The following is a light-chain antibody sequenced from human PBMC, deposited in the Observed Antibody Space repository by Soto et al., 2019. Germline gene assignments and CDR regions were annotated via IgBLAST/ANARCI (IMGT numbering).Light chain of an antibody. Sequence: DVQMTQSPSTLSASVGDSVTITCRASQSISMWLAWYQQKAGKAPNLLIYEASSLEGGVPSSFSGSGSGTEFTLTSSSLQSDDFATYYCQQYNHYQWTFGQGTKVEV. J-gene: IGKJ1*01. V-gene: IGKV1-5*03. CDR2: EAS. CDR3: QQYNHYQWT. CDR1: QSISMW.